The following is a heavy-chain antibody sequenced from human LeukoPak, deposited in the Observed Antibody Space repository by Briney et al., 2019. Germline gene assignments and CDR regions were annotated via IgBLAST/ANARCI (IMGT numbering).Heavy chain of an antibody. CDR1: GFSFSSYS. D-gene: IGHD3-10*01. V-gene: IGHV3-21*01. CDR3: ERGGSGSYSSDY. J-gene: IGHJ4*02. Sequence: GGSLRLSCAASGFSFSSYSMNWVRQAPGKGLGWVSSISSSSSYIYYADSVKGRFTISRDNAKNSLYLQMNSLRAEDTAVYYCERGGSGSYSSDYWGQGTLVTVSS. CDR2: ISSSSSYI.